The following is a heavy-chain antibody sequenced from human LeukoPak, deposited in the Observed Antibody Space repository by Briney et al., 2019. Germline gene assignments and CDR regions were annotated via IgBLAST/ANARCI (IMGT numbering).Heavy chain of an antibody. V-gene: IGHV4-34*01. CDR2: INHSGST. CDR3: ARRLAAAGAFDC. D-gene: IGHD6-13*01. CDR1: GGSFSDYY. Sequence: SETLSLTCAVYGGSFSDYYWSWIRQPSGKGLEWIGEINHSGSTNYNPSLKSRVTISVDTSKNQFSLKLSSVTAADTAVYYCARRLAAAGAFDCWGQGTLVTVSS. J-gene: IGHJ4*02.